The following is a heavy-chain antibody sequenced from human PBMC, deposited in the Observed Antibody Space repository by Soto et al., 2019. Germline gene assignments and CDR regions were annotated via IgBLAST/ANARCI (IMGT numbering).Heavy chain of an antibody. J-gene: IGHJ4*02. Sequence: SETLSLTCTVSGGSISSYYWSWIRQPPGKGLEWIGYIYYSGSTNYNPSLKSRVTISVDKSKNQFSLKLSSVTAADTAVYYCARDALTGYYYEKWGRGTLVTVS. V-gene: IGHV4-59*12. D-gene: IGHD3-22*01. CDR2: IYYSGST. CDR3: ARDALTGYYYEK. CDR1: GGSISSYY.